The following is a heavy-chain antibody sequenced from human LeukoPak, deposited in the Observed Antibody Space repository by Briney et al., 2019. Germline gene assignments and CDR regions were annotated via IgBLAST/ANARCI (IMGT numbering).Heavy chain of an antibody. CDR2: FDPEDGEI. CDR3: ATVTGELFRFYFDY. D-gene: IGHD3-10*01. V-gene: IGHV1-24*01. Sequence: ASVKVSCKVSGYTLTELSMHWVRQAPGKGLEWMGGFDPEDGEIIYAQRFQGRVTMTEDISTDTAYMELSSLRSEDTAVYYCATVTGELFRFYFDYWGQGTLVTVSS. J-gene: IGHJ4*02. CDR1: GYTLTELS.